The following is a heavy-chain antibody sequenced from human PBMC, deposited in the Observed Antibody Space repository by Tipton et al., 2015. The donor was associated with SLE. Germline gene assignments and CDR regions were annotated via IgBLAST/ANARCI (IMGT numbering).Heavy chain of an antibody. D-gene: IGHD4-17*01. CDR1: GGSFSGYF. CDR3: ARGSDGEYVRYFDV. CDR2: VNRRGAT. J-gene: IGHJ2*01. V-gene: IGHV4-34*01. Sequence: TLSLTCAVYGGSFSGYFWTWIRQSPGKGLEWIGDVNRRGATNFNPSLRSRVTMSVDTSKNQFSLRLTSVTAADTAVYYCARGSDGEYVRYFDVWGPGTLVTVSS.